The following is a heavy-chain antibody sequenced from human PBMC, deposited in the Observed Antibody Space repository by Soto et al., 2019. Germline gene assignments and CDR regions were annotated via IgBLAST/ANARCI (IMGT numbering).Heavy chain of an antibody. CDR1: GGSVSGYY. D-gene: IGHD6-19*01. Sequence: TLSLTCTVSGGSVSGYYWIWIRQPPGKGLEWIGYIYYSGSTNYNPSLKSRVTISVDTSKNQFSLKLSSVTAADTAVYYCARGRQWLDDWGQGTLVTVSS. J-gene: IGHJ4*02. CDR2: IYYSGST. CDR3: ARGRQWLDD. V-gene: IGHV4-59*02.